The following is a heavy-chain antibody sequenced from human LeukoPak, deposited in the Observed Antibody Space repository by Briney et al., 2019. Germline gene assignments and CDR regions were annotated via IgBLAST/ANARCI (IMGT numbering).Heavy chain of an antibody. D-gene: IGHD3-10*01. V-gene: IGHV1-8*01. CDR1: GYTFTSYD. CDR2: MNPNSGNT. J-gene: IGHJ4*02. Sequence: ASVNVSCKASGYTFTSYDINWVRQATGQGLEGMGWMNPNSGNTGFAQKSQGRGTMTRKTSISTAYMELSSLRAEDTAVYYCARIYMVRGVIRSSASFGYWGQGTPVTVSS. CDR3: ARIYMVRGVIRSSASFGY.